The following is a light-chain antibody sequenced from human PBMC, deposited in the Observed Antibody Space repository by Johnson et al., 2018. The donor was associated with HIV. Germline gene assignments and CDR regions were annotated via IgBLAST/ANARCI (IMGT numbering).Light chain of an antibody. CDR3: GTWDSSLSAGV. V-gene: IGLV1-51*01. Sequence: QSVLTQPPSVSAAPGQKVTISCSGSSSNIGKNHVSWYQQFPGTAPKLLIYDSDKRPSGIPDRFSGSKSGTSATLGITGLQTGDEADYYCGTWDSSLSAGVFGTGTKVTVL. CDR1: SSNIGKNH. CDR2: DSD. J-gene: IGLJ1*01.